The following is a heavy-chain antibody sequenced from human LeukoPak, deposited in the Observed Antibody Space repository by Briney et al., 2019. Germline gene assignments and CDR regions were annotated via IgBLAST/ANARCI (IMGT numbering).Heavy chain of an antibody. V-gene: IGHV1-69*05. Sequence: SVKVSCKTSGGTFNNSAISWVRQAPGQGLEWLGGIMPLFGTAGYAQKFQGRVTITKDESTRTVYLELTSLTSDDTAVYYCARANPLYETYYFDYWGQGTLVTVSS. CDR1: GGTFNNSA. J-gene: IGHJ4*02. CDR3: ARANPLYETYYFDY. D-gene: IGHD5/OR15-5a*01. CDR2: IMPLFGTA.